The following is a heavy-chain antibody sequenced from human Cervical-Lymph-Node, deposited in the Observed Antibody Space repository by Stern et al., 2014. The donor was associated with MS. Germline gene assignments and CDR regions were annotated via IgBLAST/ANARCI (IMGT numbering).Heavy chain of an antibody. CDR1: GGSISSSNW. CDR3: ARVDERVGTSLDY. J-gene: IGHJ4*02. D-gene: IGHD1-26*01. V-gene: IGHV4-4*02. CDR2: IYHIGST. Sequence: QLQLQESGPGLVKPSGTLSLTCAVSGGSISSSNWWSWVRQPPGKGLEWIGEIYHIGSTNYNPSLKGRVTISVDKSKNQFSLNLSSLTAADTAVYYCARVDERVGTSLDYWGQGTLVTVSS.